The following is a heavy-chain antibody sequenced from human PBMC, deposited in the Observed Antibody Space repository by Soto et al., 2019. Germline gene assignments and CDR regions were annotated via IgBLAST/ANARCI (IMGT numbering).Heavy chain of an antibody. J-gene: IGHJ6*03. Sequence: QVQLQESGPGLVKPSETLSLTCTVSGGSISSFYWSWIRQSPGKGLEYIGYIYYSGSTNYNPSLKSRVTISVDTSKNQFSLKLSSVTVADTAVYYCARVLGGPPYYYYYYMDVWGKGTTVTVSS. CDR3: ARVLGGPPYYYYYYMDV. V-gene: IGHV4-59*01. D-gene: IGHD3-10*01. CDR1: GGSISSFY. CDR2: IYYSGST.